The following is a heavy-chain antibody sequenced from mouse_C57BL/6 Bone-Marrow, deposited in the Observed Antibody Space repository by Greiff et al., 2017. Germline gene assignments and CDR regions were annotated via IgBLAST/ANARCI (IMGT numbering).Heavy chain of an antibody. D-gene: IGHD1-1*01. CDR3: ARHGTTVVATDWYFDV. J-gene: IGHJ1*03. CDR1: EYEFPSHD. Sequence: EVQVVESGGGLVQPGESLKLSCESNEYEFPSHDMSWVRKTPEKRLELVAAINSDGGSTYYPATMERRFIISRDNTKKALYLQMSSLRSEDTALYYCARHGTTVVATDWYFDVWGTGTTVTVSS. V-gene: IGHV5-2*01. CDR2: INSDGGST.